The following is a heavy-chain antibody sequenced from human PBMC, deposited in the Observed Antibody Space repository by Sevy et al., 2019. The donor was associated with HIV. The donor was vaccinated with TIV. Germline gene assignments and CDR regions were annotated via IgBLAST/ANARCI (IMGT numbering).Heavy chain of an antibody. CDR3: VKEGGGEGGDH. D-gene: IGHD2-21*01. V-gene: IGHV3-30*02. Sequence: GGSLRLSCAASGFSYSSYGMHRVRQAPGKGLEWVAYIKYDGSNKDYADSVKGRFTISRDNSKNTLDLQMNSLRVEDTAVYYCVKEGGGEGGDHWGQGTLVTVSS. J-gene: IGHJ4*02. CDR1: GFSYSSYG. CDR2: IKYDGSNK.